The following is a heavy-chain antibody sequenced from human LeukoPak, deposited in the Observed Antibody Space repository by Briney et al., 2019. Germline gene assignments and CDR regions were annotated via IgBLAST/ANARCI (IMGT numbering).Heavy chain of an antibody. D-gene: IGHD6-19*01. CDR3: TTAAHSPVAGTCDY. V-gene: IGHV3-15*01. CDR2: IKSKTDGGTT. Sequence: PGGSLRLSCAASGFAFSNAWMSWVRQAPGKGLEWVGHIKSKTDGGTTDYAAPVKGRFTISRDDSKNTLYLLMNSLKTEDTAVYYCTTAAHSPVAGTCDYWGQGTLVTVSS. J-gene: IGHJ4*02. CDR1: GFAFSNAW.